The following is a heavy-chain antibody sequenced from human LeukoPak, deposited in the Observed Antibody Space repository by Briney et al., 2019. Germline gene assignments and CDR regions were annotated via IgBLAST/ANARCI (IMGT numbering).Heavy chain of an antibody. CDR1: GFTFSSYG. J-gene: IGHJ6*03. V-gene: IGHV3-7*01. CDR2: IRQDGSAK. Sequence: PGGSLRLSCAASGFTFSSYGMSWVRQAPGKGLEWVANIRQDGSAKYYADSVKGRFTISRDNAKNSLYLQMNSLRAEDTAVYYCVRVAAAGIHYYYYMDVWGKGTTVTVSS. CDR3: VRVAAAGIHYYYYMDV. D-gene: IGHD6-13*01.